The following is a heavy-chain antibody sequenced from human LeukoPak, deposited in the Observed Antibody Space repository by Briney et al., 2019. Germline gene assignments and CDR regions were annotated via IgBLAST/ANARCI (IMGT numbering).Heavy chain of an antibody. Sequence: VASVTVSFKASGYTFTDYFMHWVRQAPGQGGEWMGWINPNSGERKYAQKFQGRGTLSRDTSISTAHMELSSLRSEDTAVYYCATAGTSFDSWGQGTLVTVSS. CDR1: GYTFTDYF. CDR2: INPNSGER. D-gene: IGHD6-13*01. J-gene: IGHJ4*02. CDR3: ATAGTSFDS. V-gene: IGHV1-2*02.